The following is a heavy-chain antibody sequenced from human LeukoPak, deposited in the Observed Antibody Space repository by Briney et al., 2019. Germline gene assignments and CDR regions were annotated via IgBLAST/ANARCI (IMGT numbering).Heavy chain of an antibody. CDR1: GGTFSSYA. CDR3: ARDSTYYYDSSGYSVDY. D-gene: IGHD3-22*01. J-gene: IGHJ4*02. Sequence: SVKVSCKASGGTFSSYAISWVRQAPGQGLEWMGGIIPIFGTANYAQKFQGRVTITADESTSTAYMELSSLRSEDTAVYYCARDSTYYYDSSGYSVDYWGQGTLVTVSS. CDR2: IIPIFGTA. V-gene: IGHV1-69*13.